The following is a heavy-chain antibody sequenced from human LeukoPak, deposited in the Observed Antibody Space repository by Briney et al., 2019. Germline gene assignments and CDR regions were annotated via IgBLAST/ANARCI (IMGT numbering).Heavy chain of an antibody. CDR2: ISRSSTTI. CDR3: ARDVGTIFGEVYYYMDV. D-gene: IGHD3-3*01. J-gene: IGHJ6*03. V-gene: IGHV3-48*01. CDR1: GFTLTYNG. Sequence: GGSLRLSCAASGFTLTYNGMNWVRQAPGKGLEWVSFISRSSTTIYYADSVKGRFTISRDNAKNSLYLLMNSLRAEDTAVYYCARDVGTIFGEVYYYMDVWGKGTTVTVSS.